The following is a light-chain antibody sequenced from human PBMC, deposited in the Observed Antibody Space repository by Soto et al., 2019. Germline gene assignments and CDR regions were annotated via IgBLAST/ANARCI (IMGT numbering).Light chain of an antibody. CDR1: SSNVGAGYD. J-gene: IGLJ2*01. CDR3: QSYDSSLSAVV. CDR2: GNS. V-gene: IGLV1-40*01. Sequence: QSVLTQPPSVSGAPGQRVTISCTGSSSNVGAGYDVQWYQQLPGTAPKLLISGNSNRPSGVPDRFSGSKSGTSASLAITGLQAEDEADYYCQSYDSSLSAVVFGGGTKLTVL.